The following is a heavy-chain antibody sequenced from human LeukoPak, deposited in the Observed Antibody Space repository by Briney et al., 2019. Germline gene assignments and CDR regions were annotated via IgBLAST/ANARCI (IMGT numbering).Heavy chain of an antibody. CDR2: IYYSGST. J-gene: IGHJ4*02. D-gene: IGHD1-1*01. CDR3: ARSQLGDC. V-gene: IGHV4-39*01. CDR1: GGSISSSSYY. Sequence: SETLSLTCTVSGGSISSSSYYWGWIRQPPGKGLEWIGSIYYSGSTYYNPSLKSRVTISVDTSKNQFSLKLSSVTAADTAVYYCARSQLGDCWGQGTLVTVSS.